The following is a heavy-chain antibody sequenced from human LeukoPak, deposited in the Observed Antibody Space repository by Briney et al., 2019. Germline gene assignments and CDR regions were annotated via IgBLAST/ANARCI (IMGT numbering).Heavy chain of an antibody. D-gene: IGHD3-22*01. J-gene: IGHJ4*02. CDR1: GYTLTELS. CDR3: ARDMGRWLLPQFDY. V-gene: IGHV1-24*01. Sequence: GASVKVSCKVSGYTLTELSMHWVRQAPGKGLEWMGGFDPEDGETIYAQKFQGRVTMTEDTSTDTAYMELSSLRSEDTAMYYCARDMGRWLLPQFDYWGQGTLVTVSS. CDR2: FDPEDGET.